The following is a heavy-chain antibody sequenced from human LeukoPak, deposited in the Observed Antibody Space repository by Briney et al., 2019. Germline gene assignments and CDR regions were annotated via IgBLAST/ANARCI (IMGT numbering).Heavy chain of an antibody. V-gene: IGHV3-20*04. J-gene: IGHJ1*01. CDR3: ARNGPSIGDDRFSN. CDR2: INWNGGST. CDR1: GCKFDGYG. D-gene: IGHD2/OR15-2a*01. Sequence: GGSPRLSCAVSGCKFDGYGSYWGRQVPGKGLEWISAINWNGGSTHYADSVRGRFTISRDNARNSMFLHMNSLRAEDRALYFCARNGPSIGDDRFSNWGQGILVTVSS.